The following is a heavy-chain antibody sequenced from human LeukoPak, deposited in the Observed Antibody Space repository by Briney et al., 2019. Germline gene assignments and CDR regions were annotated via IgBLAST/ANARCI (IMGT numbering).Heavy chain of an antibody. CDR2: IYPGDSDI. CDR1: GYSFASYW. Sequence: GESLKISCKGSGYSFASYWIGWVRQMPGKGLEWMGIIYPGDSDITYRPSFQGQVTISADKSLTTAYLQWSSLKASDTAIYYCVRYGGNIGNPGGVAYWGQGTLVTVSS. J-gene: IGHJ4*02. D-gene: IGHD4-23*01. V-gene: IGHV5-51*01. CDR3: VRYGGNIGNPGGVAY.